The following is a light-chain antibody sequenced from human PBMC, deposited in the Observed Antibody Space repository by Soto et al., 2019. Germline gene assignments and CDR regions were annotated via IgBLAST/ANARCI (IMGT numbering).Light chain of an antibody. Sequence: EIVLTQSPATLSLSPGERATLFCRASQSVSSYLAWYQQKPGQAPRLLIYDALNRATGIPAMFSGSGSGTDFTLTISSLEPEDFAVYYCQQRSNWPPLTFGGGTKVQIK. CDR1: QSVSSY. CDR2: DAL. CDR3: QQRSNWPPLT. J-gene: IGKJ4*01. V-gene: IGKV3-11*01.